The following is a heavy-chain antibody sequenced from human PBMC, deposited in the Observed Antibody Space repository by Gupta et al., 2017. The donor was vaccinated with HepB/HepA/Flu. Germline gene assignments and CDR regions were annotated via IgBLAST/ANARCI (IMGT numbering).Heavy chain of an antibody. CDR1: GYTFTGYY. V-gene: IGHV1-2*02. J-gene: IGHJ4*02. CDR3: AREQIVRGPNVDTAMPSGY. CDR2: INPNSGGT. D-gene: IGHD5-18*01. Sequence: QVQLVQSGAEVKKPGASVKVSCKASGYTFTGYYMHWVRQAPGQGLEWMGWINPNSGGTNYAQKFQGRVTMTRDTSISTAYMELSRLRSDDTAVYYCAREQIVRGPNVDTAMPSGYWGQGTLVTVSS.